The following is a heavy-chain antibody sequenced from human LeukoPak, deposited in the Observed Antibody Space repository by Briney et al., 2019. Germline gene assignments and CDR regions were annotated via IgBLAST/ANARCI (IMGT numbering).Heavy chain of an antibody. V-gene: IGHV4-4*07. CDR3: ARCGGLRYYRQAFDL. CDR1: GGSISSYY. CDR2: ISTSGSP. D-gene: IGHD3-9*01. J-gene: IGHJ3*01. Sequence: SETLSLTCTVSGGSISSYYWSWIRQPAGKGLEWIGRISTSGSPNYNPSLKSRVTISVDTSKNQISLKLTSVAAADTAVYYCARCGGLRYYRQAFDLWGQGTMVSVSS.